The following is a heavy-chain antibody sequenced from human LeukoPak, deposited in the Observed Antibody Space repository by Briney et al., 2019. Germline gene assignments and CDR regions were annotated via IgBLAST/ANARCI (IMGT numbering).Heavy chain of an antibody. J-gene: IGHJ4*02. CDR1: GFTFSDYW. V-gene: IGHV3-15*05. D-gene: IGHD1-1*01. CDR2: IKSKNDGGTT. CDR3: VGRPWNFDY. Sequence: GGSLRLSCAASGFTFSDYWMTWVRQAPGKGLEWVGRIKSKNDGGTTDFAAPVKGRFTISRDDSKRMMFLEMNGLKTEDTAVYYCVGRPWNFDYWGQGTLVTVSS.